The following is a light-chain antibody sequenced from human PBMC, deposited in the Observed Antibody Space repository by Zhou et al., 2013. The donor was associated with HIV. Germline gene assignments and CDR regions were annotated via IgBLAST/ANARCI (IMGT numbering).Light chain of an antibody. Sequence: DIQMTQSPSTLSASVGDRVTITCRASHSISSWLAWYQQKPGKAPKLLIYKASSLESGVPSRFSGTGSGTEFTLTISNLQPDDFATYYCQQYNTFSRDFGQGTKV. CDR2: KAS. V-gene: IGKV1-5*03. CDR3: QQYNTFSRD. CDR1: HSISSW. J-gene: IGKJ1*01.